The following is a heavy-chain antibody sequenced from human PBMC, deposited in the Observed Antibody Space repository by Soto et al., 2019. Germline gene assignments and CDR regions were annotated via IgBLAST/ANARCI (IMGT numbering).Heavy chain of an antibody. CDR1: GYTFTSYA. CDR3: ARDTLYDSSGYYYVRYNWFDP. Sequence: ASVKVSCKASGYTFTSYAMHWVRQAPGQRLEWMGWINAGNGNTKYSQKFQGRVTITRDTSASTAYMELSSLRSEDTAVYYCARDTLYDSSGYYYVRYNWFDPWGQGTLVTVSS. CDR2: INAGNGNT. V-gene: IGHV1-3*01. D-gene: IGHD3-22*01. J-gene: IGHJ5*02.